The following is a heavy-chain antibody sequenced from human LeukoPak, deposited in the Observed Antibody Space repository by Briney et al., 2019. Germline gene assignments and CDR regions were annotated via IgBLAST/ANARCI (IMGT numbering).Heavy chain of an antibody. CDR1: GGSFSGYY. J-gene: IGHJ6*03. D-gene: IGHD2-15*01. V-gene: IGHV4-34*01. Sequence: SETPSLTCAVYGGSFSGYYWSWIRQPPGKGLEWIGEINHSGSTNYNPSLKSRVTISVDTSKNQFSLKLSSVTAADTAVYYCARGSLVVAASYYYYMDVWGKGTTVTVSS. CDR3: ARGSLVVAASYYYYMDV. CDR2: INHSGST.